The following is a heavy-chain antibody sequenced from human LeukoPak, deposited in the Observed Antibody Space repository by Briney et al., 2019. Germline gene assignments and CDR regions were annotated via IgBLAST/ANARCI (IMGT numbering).Heavy chain of an antibody. CDR2: ISSSGSTI. Sequence: GGSLRLSCAASGFTFSSYEMNWVRQAPGKGLEWVSYISSSGSTIYYADSVKGRFTISRDNAKNSLYLQMNSLRAEDTAVYYCAREILAPGKTHDYWGQGTLVTVSS. CDR3: AREILAPGKTHDY. J-gene: IGHJ4*02. CDR1: GFTFSSYE. V-gene: IGHV3-48*03.